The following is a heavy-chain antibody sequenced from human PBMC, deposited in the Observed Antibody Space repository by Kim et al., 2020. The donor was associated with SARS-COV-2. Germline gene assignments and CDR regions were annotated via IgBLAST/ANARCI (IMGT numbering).Heavy chain of an antibody. V-gene: IGHV4-4*02. Sequence: TNYNPSLKSRVAISEDKSKNQVSLNLNSVTAADTAVYYWARKTEVTREFYWGQGTLVTVSS. D-gene: IGHD4-17*01. J-gene: IGHJ4*02. CDR2: T. CDR3: ARKTEVTREFY.